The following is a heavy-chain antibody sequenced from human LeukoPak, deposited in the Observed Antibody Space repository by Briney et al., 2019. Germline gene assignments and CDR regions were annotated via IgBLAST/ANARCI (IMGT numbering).Heavy chain of an antibody. CDR3: ARKYIVVVPAAIPWGGNWFDP. V-gene: IGHV4-39*07. Sequence: SETLSLTCTVSGGSISSSSYYWGWIRQPPGKGLEWIGSIYYSGSTYYNPSLKSRVTISVDTSKNQFSLKLSSVTAADTAVYYCARKYIVVVPAAIPWGGNWFDPWGQGTLVTVSS. CDR1: GGSISSSSYY. CDR2: IYYSGST. J-gene: IGHJ5*02. D-gene: IGHD2-2*01.